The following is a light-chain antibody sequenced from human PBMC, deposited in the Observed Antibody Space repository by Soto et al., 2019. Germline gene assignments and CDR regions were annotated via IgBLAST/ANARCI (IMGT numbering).Light chain of an antibody. Sequence: DIQMTQSPSTLSASVGDRFTITCRASQSIISWLAWYQQKPDKAPKLLIYKASSLESGVPSRFSGSGSGTEFTLTISSLQPDDIATYYCQQYSHLITFGQGTRLEIK. CDR2: KAS. V-gene: IGKV1-5*03. CDR1: QSIISW. J-gene: IGKJ5*01. CDR3: QQYSHLIT.